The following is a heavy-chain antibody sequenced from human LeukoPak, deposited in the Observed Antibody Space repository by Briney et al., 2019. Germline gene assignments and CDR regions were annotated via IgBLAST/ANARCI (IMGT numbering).Heavy chain of an antibody. Sequence: PSETLSLTCTVSGGSISSSSYYWGWIRQPPGKGLEWVGNIYYSGSMYHQNPSLKSRVTISVDTSKNQFSLKLSSVTAADTAMYYCARPRSSSGWDGDFDYWGQGTLVTVSS. D-gene: IGHD6-19*01. CDR3: ARPRSSSGWDGDFDY. J-gene: IGHJ4*02. CDR1: GGSISSSSYY. V-gene: IGHV4-39*07. CDR2: IYYSGSM.